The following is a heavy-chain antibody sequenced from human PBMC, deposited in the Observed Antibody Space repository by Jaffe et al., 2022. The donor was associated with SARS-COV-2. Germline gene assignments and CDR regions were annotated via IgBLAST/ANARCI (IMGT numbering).Heavy chain of an antibody. V-gene: IGHV4-34*01. CDR2: INHSGST. Sequence: QVQLQQWGAGLLKPSETLSLTCAVYGGSFSGYYWSWIRQPPGKGLEWIGEINHSGSTNYNPSLKSRVTISVDTSKNQFSLKLSSVTAADTAVYYCARGQPPYGDPPLGTGIAAAGNWFDPWGQGTLVTVSS. D-gene: IGHD6-13*01. CDR3: ARGQPPYGDPPLGTGIAAAGNWFDP. J-gene: IGHJ5*02. CDR1: GGSFSGYY.